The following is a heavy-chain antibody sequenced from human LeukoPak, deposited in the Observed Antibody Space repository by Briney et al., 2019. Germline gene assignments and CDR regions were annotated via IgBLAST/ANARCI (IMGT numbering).Heavy chain of an antibody. CDR1: GFTVSSNY. D-gene: IGHD1-1*01. V-gene: IGHV3-53*01. CDR3: ARGRNGIGEAFNI. Sequence: QTGGSLRLSCAASGFTVSSNYMSWVRQAPGKGLEWVSLTYSDGRTHYADSVKGRFTISRDNSENSLYLQMKTLRAEDTAVYYCARGRNGIGEAFNIWGQGTMVTVSS. J-gene: IGHJ3*02. CDR2: TYSDGRT.